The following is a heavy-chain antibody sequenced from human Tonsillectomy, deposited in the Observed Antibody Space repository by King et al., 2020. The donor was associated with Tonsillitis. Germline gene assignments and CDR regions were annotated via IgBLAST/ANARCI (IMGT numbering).Heavy chain of an antibody. Sequence: TLKESGPALVKPTQTLTLTCTFSGFSLSTDEMRVSLVRQPPGNALAWLSRLDWDDEKFYSTSLKTRRTISRDTSKNQVVLRMTNMDPGDTATYYCTRSQAGSNWLDPWGRGTLVTVSS. CDR2: LDWDDEK. J-gene: IGHJ5*02. V-gene: IGHV2-70*04. CDR3: TRSQAGSNWLDP. CDR1: GFSLSTDEMR.